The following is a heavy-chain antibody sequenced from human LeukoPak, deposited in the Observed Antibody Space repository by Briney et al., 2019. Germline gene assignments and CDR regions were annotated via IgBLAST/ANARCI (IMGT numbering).Heavy chain of an antibody. V-gene: IGHV1-24*01. D-gene: IGHD1-26*01. CDR1: GYTLTELS. CDR2: FDPEDGET. J-gene: IGHJ6*03. CDR3: ATGYRGQLLWYMDV. Sequence: ASVKVSCKVSGYTLTELSMHWVRQAPGKGLEWMGGFDPEDGETIYAQKFQGRVTMAEDTSTDTAYMELSSLRSEDTAVYYCATGYRGQLLWYMDVWGKGTTVTVSS.